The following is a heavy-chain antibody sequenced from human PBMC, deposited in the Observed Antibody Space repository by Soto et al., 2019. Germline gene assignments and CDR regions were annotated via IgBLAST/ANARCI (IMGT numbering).Heavy chain of an antibody. CDR2: INHSGST. D-gene: IGHD4-17*01. V-gene: IGHV4-34*01. CDR3: ARVLSTLRVTTRAMDV. CDR1: GGSFSGYY. Sequence: SETLSLTCAVYGGSFSGYYWSWIRQPPGKGLEWIGEINHSGSTNYNPSLKSRVTISVDTSKNQFSLKLSSVTAADTAVYYCARVLSTLRVTTRAMDVWGKGTTVTVSS. J-gene: IGHJ6*03.